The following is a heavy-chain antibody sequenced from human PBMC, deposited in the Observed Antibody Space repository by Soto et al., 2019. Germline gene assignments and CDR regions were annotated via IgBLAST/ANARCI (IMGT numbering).Heavy chain of an antibody. CDR2: ISYDGNNK. CDR3: TRDGSGWFGYFKH. Sequence: GGSLRLSCASSVFTFSSYAMHCVRHSPGKGLEWVAVISYDGNNKYYADSVKGRFTISRDNSKNTLYLQMHSLRAEDTAVYYCTRDGSGWFGYFKHWGQGSLVTVSS. V-gene: IGHV3-30-3*01. D-gene: IGHD6-19*01. CDR1: VFTFSSYA. J-gene: IGHJ1*01.